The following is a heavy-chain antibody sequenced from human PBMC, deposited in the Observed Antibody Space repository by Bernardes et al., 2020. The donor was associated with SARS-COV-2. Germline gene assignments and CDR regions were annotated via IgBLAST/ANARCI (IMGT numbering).Heavy chain of an antibody. V-gene: IGHV4-59*01. D-gene: IGHD3-3*01. CDR2: IYYSGST. Sequence: WESLGLTCTVSGGSISSSYWSWIRQPPGKGLEWIGYIYYSGSTNYNPSLKSRVTISVDTSKNQFSLKLSSVTAADTAVYYCARAIGADFWSGFLFDWFDPWGQGTLVTVSS. CDR1: GGSISSSY. CDR3: ARAIGADFWSGFLFDWFDP. J-gene: IGHJ5*02.